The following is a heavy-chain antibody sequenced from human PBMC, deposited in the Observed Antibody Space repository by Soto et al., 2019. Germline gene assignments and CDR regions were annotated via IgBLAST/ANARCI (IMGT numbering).Heavy chain of an antibody. V-gene: IGHV3-23*01. CDR2: IWGSGVST. Sequence: EVQLLQSGGGLVQPGGSLRLSCAASGFTFDNLGMHWVRQVPGRGLEWVSGIWGSGVSTYYADSVKGRFTISRDNSKKTIYLQMDSLTAEDTAMFYCVKPGNWWSFDPWGQGTLVTVSS. D-gene: IGHD1-26*01. CDR3: VKPGNWWSFDP. CDR1: GFTFDNLG. J-gene: IGHJ5*02.